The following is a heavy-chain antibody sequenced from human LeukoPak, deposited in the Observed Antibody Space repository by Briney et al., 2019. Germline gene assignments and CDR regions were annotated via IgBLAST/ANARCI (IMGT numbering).Heavy chain of an antibody. V-gene: IGHV4-59*01. J-gene: IGHJ3*02. CDR3: ARFKMAAAFDI. D-gene: IGHD5-24*01. CDR2: IYYSGST. Sequence: SETLSLTCAVYGGSLSGYYWSWIRQPPGKGLEWIGYIYYSGSTNYNPSHKSRVTISVDTSKNQFSLKLSSVTAADTAVYYCARFKMAAAFDIWGQGTMVTVSS. CDR1: GGSLSGYY.